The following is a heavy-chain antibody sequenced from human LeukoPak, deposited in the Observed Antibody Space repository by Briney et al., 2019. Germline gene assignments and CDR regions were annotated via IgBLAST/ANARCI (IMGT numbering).Heavy chain of an antibody. D-gene: IGHD5-24*01. CDR2: ISWNSGSI. J-gene: IGHJ4*02. CDR3: AKDYTPAVEMATISYFDY. V-gene: IGHV3-9*01. CDR1: GFTFDDYA. Sequence: PGRSLRLSCAASGFTFDDYAMHWVRHAPGKGLEGVSGISWNSGSIDYADSVRGRFSISRDNAKNTLYLQMNSLRAEDTAVYYCAKDYTPAVEMATISYFDYWGQGTLVTVSS.